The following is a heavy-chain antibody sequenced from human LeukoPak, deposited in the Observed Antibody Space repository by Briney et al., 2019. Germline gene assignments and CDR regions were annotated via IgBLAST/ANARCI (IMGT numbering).Heavy chain of an antibody. CDR1: GFTFSSYA. J-gene: IGHJ4*02. Sequence: GGSLRLSCAASGFTFSSYAMHWVRQAPGKGLEWVAVISYDGSNKYYADSVKGRFTISRDNSKNTLYLQMNGLRAEDTAVYYCAKEGFGNYYSAYFDYWGQGTLVTVSS. CDR2: ISYDGSNK. CDR3: AKEGFGNYYSAYFDY. D-gene: IGHD1-26*01. V-gene: IGHV3-30*04.